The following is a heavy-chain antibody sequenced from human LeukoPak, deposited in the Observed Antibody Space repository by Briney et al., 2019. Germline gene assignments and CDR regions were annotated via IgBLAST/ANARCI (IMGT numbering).Heavy chain of an antibody. Sequence: ASVKVSCKVSGYTLTELSMHWVRQAPGQGLEWMGWINPNSGGTNYAQKFQGWVTMTRDTSISTAYMELSRLRSDDTAVYYCARETYCSGGSCYYWFDYWGQGTLVTVSS. CDR3: ARETYCSGGSCYYWFDY. D-gene: IGHD2-15*01. J-gene: IGHJ4*02. CDR2: INPNSGGT. CDR1: GYTLTELS. V-gene: IGHV1-2*04.